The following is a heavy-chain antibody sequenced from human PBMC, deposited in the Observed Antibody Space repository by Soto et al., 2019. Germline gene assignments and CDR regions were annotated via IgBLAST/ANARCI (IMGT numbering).Heavy chain of an antibody. CDR1: GYIFTSYW. CDR2: IDPSDSYT. CDR3: ARQGYYYYDSSGYYKNYYYYGMDV. Sequence: VESLKISCKGSGYIFTSYWISWGLEMPVKGLEWMGRIDPSDSYTNYSPSFQGHVTISADKSISTAYLQWSSLKASDTAMYYCARQGYYYYDSSGYYKNYYYYGMDVWGQGTTVTV. V-gene: IGHV5-10-1*01. D-gene: IGHD3-22*01. J-gene: IGHJ6*02.